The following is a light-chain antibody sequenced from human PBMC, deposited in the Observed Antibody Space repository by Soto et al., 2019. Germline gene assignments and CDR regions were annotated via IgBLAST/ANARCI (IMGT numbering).Light chain of an antibody. CDR2: SSD. V-gene: IGLV1-44*01. CDR3: AASHDSRNGWV. Sequence: QSVLTQPPSVSGTPGQRVIISCSGSSSNIGSSTVNWYQQLPGTAPKLLIYSSDQRPSGVPDRVSGSKSGTSASLAISGLQPEDEADYYCAASHDSRNGWVFGGGTKLTVL. CDR1: SSNIGSST. J-gene: IGLJ3*02.